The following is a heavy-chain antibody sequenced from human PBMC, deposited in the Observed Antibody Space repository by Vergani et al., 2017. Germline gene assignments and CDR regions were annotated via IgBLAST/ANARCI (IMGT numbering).Heavy chain of an antibody. CDR1: GGTFSSYA. CDR2: IIPIFGTA. D-gene: IGHD3-3*01. J-gene: IGHJ4*02. Sequence: QVQLVQSGAEVKKPGSSVKVSCKASGGTFSSYAISWVRQAPGQGLEWMGGIIPIFGTANYAQKFQGRVTITADESTSTAYMGLSSLRSEDTAVYYCARFGIFGVARHNEDFGGYWGQGTLVTVSS. CDR3: ARFGIFGVARHNEDFGGY. V-gene: IGHV1-69*01.